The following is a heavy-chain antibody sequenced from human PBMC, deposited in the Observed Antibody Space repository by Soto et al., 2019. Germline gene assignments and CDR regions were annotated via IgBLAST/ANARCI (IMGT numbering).Heavy chain of an antibody. CDR2: IMPIFRAP. CDR3: ASWLKGPDIGHYYYGMDV. D-gene: IGHD2-15*01. V-gene: IGHV1-69*12. CDR1: GGAFSDYA. Sequence: QVQLVQSGAEVKKPGSSVKVSCKASGGAFSDYAFSWVRQAPGQGLEWLGGIMPIFRAPDYAQKFQGRVTITADEFTRTAYMEMNSLRSEDTAVYYWASWLKGPDIGHYYYGMDVWGQGTTVTVS. J-gene: IGHJ6*02.